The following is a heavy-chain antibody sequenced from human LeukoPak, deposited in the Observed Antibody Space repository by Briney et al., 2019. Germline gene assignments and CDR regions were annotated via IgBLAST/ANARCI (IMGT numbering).Heavy chain of an antibody. J-gene: IGHJ6*03. D-gene: IGHD6-13*01. CDR1: GYIFSTYY. CDR2: INPNSGGT. Sequence: ASVKVSCKASGYIFSTYYMHWVRQAPGQGLEWMGWINPNSGGTNYAQKFQGRVTMTRDTSISTAYMELSRLRSDDTAVYYCARDPRGSSSWNYYYYMDVWGKGTTVTVSS. V-gene: IGHV1-2*02. CDR3: ARDPRGSSSWNYYYYMDV.